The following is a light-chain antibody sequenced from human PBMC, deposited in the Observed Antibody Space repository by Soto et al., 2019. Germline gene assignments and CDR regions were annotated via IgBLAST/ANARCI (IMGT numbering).Light chain of an antibody. J-gene: IGLJ2*01. CDR3: SSYASSNDLV. CDR2: EVT. CDR1: SSDVGGYNY. Sequence: QSVLTQPPSASGSPGQSVTISCTGTSSDVGGYNYVSWYQQHPGKAPKLMIYEVTKRPSGVPDRFSGSKSGNTASLTVSGHQPEDEADYYCSSYASSNDLVFGGGTKLTVL. V-gene: IGLV2-8*01.